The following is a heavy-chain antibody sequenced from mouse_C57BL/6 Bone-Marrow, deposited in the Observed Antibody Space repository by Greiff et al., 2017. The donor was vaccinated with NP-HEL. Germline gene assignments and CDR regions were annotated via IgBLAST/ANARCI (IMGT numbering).Heavy chain of an antibody. CDR3: ARDLGPLDY. CDR2: INYDGSST. D-gene: IGHD3-1*01. CDR1: GFTFSDYY. J-gene: IGHJ2*01. Sequence: EVQRVESEGGLVQPGSSMKLSCTASGFTFSDYYMAWVRQVPEKGLEWVANINYDGSSTYYLDSLKSRFIISRDNAKNILYLQMSSLKSEDTATYYCARDLGPLDYWGQGTTLTVSS. V-gene: IGHV5-16*01.